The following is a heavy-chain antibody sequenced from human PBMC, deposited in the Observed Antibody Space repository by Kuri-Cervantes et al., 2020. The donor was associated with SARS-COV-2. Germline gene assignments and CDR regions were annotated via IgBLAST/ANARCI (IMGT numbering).Heavy chain of an antibody. CDR2: ISWDGGST. V-gene: IGHV3-43*01. CDR3: SSGGSQREWYY. J-gene: IGHJ4*02. Sequence: GESLKISCATSGSTFGNYFMHWVRQRPGKGLEWVSLISWDGGSTYYADSVKGRFTISRDNSKDSLFLQMNSLRSEDTAFYYCSSGGSQREWYYWGQGTLVTVSS. D-gene: IGHD1-26*01. CDR1: GSTFGNYF.